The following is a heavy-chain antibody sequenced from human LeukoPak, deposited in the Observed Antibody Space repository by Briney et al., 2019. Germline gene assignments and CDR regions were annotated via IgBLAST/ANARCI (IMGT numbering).Heavy chain of an antibody. CDR1: GDRLSSNIAA. CDR2: TYYRSKWYN. CDR3: ARISQASRGFI. J-gene: IGHJ3*02. V-gene: IGHV6-1*01. Sequence: QTLSLTCAISGDRLSSNIAAWSWIRQSPWSGLEWQGRTYYRSKWYNDYAVSVQSRIIISPETSKNQFSLQLNSVTPEDTAVYYCARISQASRGFIWGQGTMVTVSS.